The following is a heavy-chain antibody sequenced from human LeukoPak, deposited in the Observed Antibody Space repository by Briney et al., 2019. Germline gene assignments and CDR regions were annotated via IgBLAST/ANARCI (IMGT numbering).Heavy chain of an antibody. CDR3: ATHYYDSRGYDVGYYFDY. Sequence: GSLRLSCAASGFSXSDYYMSWIRQAPGKGLEWISFINSYSNYTNYADSVKGRFSISRDNAKSSLYLQMDSLRAEDTAVYYCATHYYDSRGYDVGYYFDYWGQGTLVTVSS. V-gene: IGHV3-11*06. J-gene: IGHJ4*02. D-gene: IGHD3-22*01. CDR2: INSYSNYT. CDR1: GFSXSDYY.